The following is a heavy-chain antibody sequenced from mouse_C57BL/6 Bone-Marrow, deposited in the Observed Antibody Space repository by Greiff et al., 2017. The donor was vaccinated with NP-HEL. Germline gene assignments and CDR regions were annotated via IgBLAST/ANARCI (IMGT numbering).Heavy chain of an antibody. J-gene: IGHJ4*01. CDR3: ARETTVRYAMDY. D-gene: IGHD1-1*01. CDR2: IYPGSGNT. V-gene: IGHV1-76*01. Sequence: VQLVESGAELVRPGASVKLSCKASGYTFTDYYINWVKQRPGQGLEWIARIYPGSGNTYYNEKFKGKATLTAEKSSSTAYMQLSSLTSEDSAVYFCARETTVRYAMDYWGQGTSVTVSS. CDR1: GYTFTDYY.